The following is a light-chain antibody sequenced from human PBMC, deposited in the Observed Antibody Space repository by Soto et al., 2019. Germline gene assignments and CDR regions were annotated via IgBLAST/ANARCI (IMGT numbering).Light chain of an antibody. Sequence: DIQMTQSPSTLSASVGDRVTITCRASESINNWLAWYQQKPGKAPKLLIYDASSLESGVPSRFSGSGSGTEFTLTISSLQPADFATYYCQQYNTYLWTFGQGTKVEIK. J-gene: IGKJ1*01. CDR2: DAS. CDR3: QQYNTYLWT. CDR1: ESINNW. V-gene: IGKV1-5*01.